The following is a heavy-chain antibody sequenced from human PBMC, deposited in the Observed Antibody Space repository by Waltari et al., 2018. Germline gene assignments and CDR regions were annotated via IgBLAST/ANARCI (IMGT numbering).Heavy chain of an antibody. CDR2: INPNSGGT. D-gene: IGHD6-13*01. V-gene: IGHV1-2*06. Sequence: QVQLVQSGAEVKKPGASVKVSCKASGYTFTGYYMHWVRQAPGQGLEWMGRINPNSGGTNYAQKFQGRVTMTRDTSISTAYMELSRLRSDDTAVYYCARDQWGIAAADDAFDIWGQGTMVTVSS. J-gene: IGHJ3*02. CDR3: ARDQWGIAAADDAFDI. CDR1: GYTFTGYY.